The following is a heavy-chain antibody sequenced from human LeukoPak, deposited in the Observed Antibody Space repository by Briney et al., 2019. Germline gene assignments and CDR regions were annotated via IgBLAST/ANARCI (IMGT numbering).Heavy chain of an antibody. Sequence: PSETLSLTCTVSGGSISNNNYYWTWIRQPPGKGLEWIGYIYHTGSNNYSPSLKSRVTMYVDTSKNQLSLKLSSVTAADTAMYYCARARYTNSWYAVDIWGQGTMVTVST. V-gene: IGHV4-61*05. CDR3: ARARYTNSWYAVDI. D-gene: IGHD6-13*01. J-gene: IGHJ3*02. CDR1: GGSISNNNYY. CDR2: IYHTGSN.